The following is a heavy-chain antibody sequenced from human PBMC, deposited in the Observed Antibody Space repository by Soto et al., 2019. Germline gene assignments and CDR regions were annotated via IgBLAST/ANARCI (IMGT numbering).Heavy chain of an antibody. V-gene: IGHV3-23*01. J-gene: IGHJ4*02. Sequence: EVQLLESGGGLVQPGGSLRLSCAASGITISNYPMSWVRQAPGKGLDWVSGISGSGDRTYYADSAKGRFTISKDISRNSLSLQLDSLGVEDPDVYFCVKDDGGYPSTAPHWGQGTLVTVSS. CDR2: ISGSGDRT. CDR1: GITISNYP. CDR3: VKDDGGYPSTAPH. D-gene: IGHD3-22*01.